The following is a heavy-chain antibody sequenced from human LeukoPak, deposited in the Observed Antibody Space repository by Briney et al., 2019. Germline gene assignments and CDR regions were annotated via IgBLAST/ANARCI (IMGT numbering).Heavy chain of an antibody. V-gene: IGHV4-4*09. CDR2: IYTSGST. CDR3: ASRSDSYGLDY. Sequence: SETLSLTCTVSGGSISRYYWSWIRQPPGKGLEWIGYIYTSGSTNYNPSLKSRVTISVDTSKNQFSLKLSSVTAADTAVYYCASRSDSYGLDYRGQGTLVTVSS. CDR1: GGSISRYY. J-gene: IGHJ4*02. D-gene: IGHD5-18*01.